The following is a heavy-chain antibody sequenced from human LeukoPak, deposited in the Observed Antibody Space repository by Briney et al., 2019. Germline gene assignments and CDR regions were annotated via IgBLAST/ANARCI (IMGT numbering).Heavy chain of an antibody. J-gene: IGHJ3*02. D-gene: IGHD3-16*02. CDR1: GYTYTGYY. CDR2: INPNSGGT. Sequence: ASVKVSRKASGYTYTGYYMHWVRQAPGQGLEWMGWINPNSGGTNYAQKFQGRVTMTRDTSISTAYMELSRLRSDDTAVYYCARDAFTFGGAIGEYDAFDIWGQGTMVTVSS. CDR3: ARDAFTFGGAIGEYDAFDI. V-gene: IGHV1-2*02.